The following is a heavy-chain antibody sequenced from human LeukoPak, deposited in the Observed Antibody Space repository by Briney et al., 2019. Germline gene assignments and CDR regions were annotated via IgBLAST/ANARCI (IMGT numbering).Heavy chain of an antibody. D-gene: IGHD3-10*01. J-gene: IGHJ5*02. Sequence: SVTVSFKASGGTFSIYTISWVRQAPGQGLEWMGRIIPILGIANYAQKFQGRVTITADKSTSTAYMELSSLRSEDTAVYYCARDRGVGNPNWFDPWGQGTLVTVSS. CDR2: IIPILGIA. V-gene: IGHV1-69*04. CDR3: ARDRGVGNPNWFDP. CDR1: GGTFSIYT.